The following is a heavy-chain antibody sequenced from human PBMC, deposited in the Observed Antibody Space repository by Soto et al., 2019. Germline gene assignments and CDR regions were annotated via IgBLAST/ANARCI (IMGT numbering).Heavy chain of an antibody. Sequence: EVQLVESGGGLVKPGGSLRLSCAASGFTFSSYWMSWVRQAPGKGLEWVANIKQDGSEKYYVDSVKGRFTISRDNAKNSLYLQMNSLRAEDTAVYYCARDRYDFWSGYNDYWGQGTLVTVSS. J-gene: IGHJ4*02. V-gene: IGHV3-7*01. CDR1: GFTFSSYW. CDR2: IKQDGSEK. D-gene: IGHD3-3*01. CDR3: ARDRYDFWSGYNDY.